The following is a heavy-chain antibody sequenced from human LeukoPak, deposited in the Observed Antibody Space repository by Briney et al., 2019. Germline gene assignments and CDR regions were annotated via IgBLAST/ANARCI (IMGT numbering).Heavy chain of an antibody. D-gene: IGHD3-10*01. J-gene: IGHJ5*02. CDR1: GGSISSSGYY. V-gene: IGHV4-39*07. CDR3: ARAVGYGSSSPLNWFDP. CDR2: IFYTGST. Sequence: SETLSLTCTVSGGSISSSGYYWGWIRQPPGKGLEWIGSIFYTGSTYYNPSLKSRVTISVDTSKNQFSLNLSSVTAADTAVYYCARAVGYGSSSPLNWFDPWGQGTLVTVSS.